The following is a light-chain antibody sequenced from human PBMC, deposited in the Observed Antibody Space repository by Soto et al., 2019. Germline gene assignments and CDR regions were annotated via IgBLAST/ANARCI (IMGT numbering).Light chain of an antibody. J-gene: IGLJ3*02. CDR1: SSDVGAHNY. V-gene: IGLV2-14*01. Sequence: QSALIQPASVSGSPGQSITISCTGSSSDVGAHNYVSWYQQHPGKAPTLMIYEVSYRPSGLSNRFSGSKSGNTASLTISGLQAEDEANDYCSSYRSSTTLWVFGGGTQLTVL. CDR2: EVS. CDR3: SSYRSSTTLWV.